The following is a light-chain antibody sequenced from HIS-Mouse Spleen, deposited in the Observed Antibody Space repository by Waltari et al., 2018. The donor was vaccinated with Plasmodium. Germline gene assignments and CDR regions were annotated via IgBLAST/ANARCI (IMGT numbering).Light chain of an antibody. Sequence: SYELTQQPSVSVSPRQTARITCSGGALPTKYASWYQQKSGQAPALVIYEDSKRPSGIPERFSGSSSGTMATLTISGAQVEDEADYYCYSTDSSGNHRVFGGGTKLTVL. V-gene: IGLV3-10*01. CDR3: YSTDSSGNHRV. J-gene: IGLJ3*02. CDR2: EDS. CDR1: ALPTKY.